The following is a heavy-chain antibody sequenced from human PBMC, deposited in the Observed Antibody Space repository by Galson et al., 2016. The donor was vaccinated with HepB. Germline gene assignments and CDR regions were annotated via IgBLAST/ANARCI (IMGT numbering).Heavy chain of an antibody. CDR3: VRDTWKWGYNYASDASYI. Sequence: SLRLSCAASGFSVSSNYMSWVRQTPGKGLEWVSVIHIGGSTYYGDSVKGRVTISRDNSKNTVYLQMNSLRAEDTAVYFCVRDTWKWGYNYASDASYIWGRGTMVTVSA. CDR2: IHIGGST. CDR1: GFSVSSNY. V-gene: IGHV3-53*01. J-gene: IGHJ3*02. D-gene: IGHD5-18*01.